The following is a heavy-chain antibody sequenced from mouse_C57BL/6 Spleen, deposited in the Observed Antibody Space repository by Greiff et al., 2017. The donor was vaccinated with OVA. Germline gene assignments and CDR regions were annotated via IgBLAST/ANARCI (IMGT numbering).Heavy chain of an antibody. D-gene: IGHD2-4*01. CDR1: GYTFTSYW. V-gene: IGHV1-64*01. CDR2: IHPNSGST. Sequence: QVQLKQPGAELVKPGASVKLSCKASGYTFTSYWMHWVKQRPGQGLEWIGMIHPNSGSTNYNEKFKSKATMTVDKSSSTAYMQLSSLTTEYSAVYYCALYDSYNYAMDYWGQGTSVTVSS. J-gene: IGHJ4*01. CDR3: ALYDSYNYAMDY.